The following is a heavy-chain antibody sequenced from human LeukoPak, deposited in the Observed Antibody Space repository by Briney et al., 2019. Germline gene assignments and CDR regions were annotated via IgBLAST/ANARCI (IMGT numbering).Heavy chain of an antibody. J-gene: IGHJ4*02. CDR1: GGSFSSYY. CDR3: ARDPQLGPFDY. CDR2: IYTSGRT. D-gene: IGHD6-6*01. Sequence: PSDTVSLTCNVSGGSFSSYYLSWVRQPAAEGLEWIGRIYTSGRTNYNPSLKSRVTMSVDTSKKQFPLKLSAVTAADTAVYYCARDPQLGPFDYWGQGTLVTVSS. V-gene: IGHV4-4*07.